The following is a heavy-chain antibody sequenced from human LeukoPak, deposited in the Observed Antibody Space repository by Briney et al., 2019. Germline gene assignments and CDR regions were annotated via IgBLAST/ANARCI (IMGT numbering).Heavy chain of an antibody. Sequence: PGGALRLSRAASGFTFNSYLMHAVRQAPGKGLVWVSRINSEGSSTSYADSVKGRFTISRDNAKNTLYLQMNRLRAEDTAVYDCARSVAVVTATFGYWGQGTLVTVSS. CDR3: ARSVAVVTATFGY. V-gene: IGHV3-74*01. CDR2: INSEGSST. J-gene: IGHJ4*02. D-gene: IGHD2-15*01. CDR1: GFTFNSYL.